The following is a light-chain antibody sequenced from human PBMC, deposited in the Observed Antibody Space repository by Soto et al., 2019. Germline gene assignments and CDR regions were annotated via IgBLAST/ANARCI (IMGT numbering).Light chain of an antibody. CDR2: QDN. CDR3: QAWDSSTVV. CDR1: KLGDKY. V-gene: IGLV3-1*01. Sequence: SSELTQPPSVSVSPGQTASITCSGDKLGDKYACWYHQKPGQSPVLVIYQDNKRPSGIPERFSGSNSGNTATLTITGTQAMDEADYYCQAWDSSTVVFGGGTKLTVL. J-gene: IGLJ2*01.